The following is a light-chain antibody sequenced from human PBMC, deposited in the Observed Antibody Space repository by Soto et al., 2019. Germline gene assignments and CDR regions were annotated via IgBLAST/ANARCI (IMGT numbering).Light chain of an antibody. V-gene: IGKV3-11*01. CDR2: DAS. CDR1: QSIDTY. J-gene: IGKJ5*01. Sequence: EVVSTQSPATLSVSPGERATLSCRASQSIDTYLAWYQQKPGQAPRLLIDDASTRATGIPARFSGSGSGTDFTLTISNLEPEDFAVYYCHQGRSFGQGTRVEIK. CDR3: HQGRS.